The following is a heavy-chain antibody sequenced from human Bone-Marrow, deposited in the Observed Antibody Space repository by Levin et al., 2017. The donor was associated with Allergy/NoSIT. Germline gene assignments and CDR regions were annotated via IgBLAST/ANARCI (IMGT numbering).Heavy chain of an antibody. CDR2: IYSGGAT. CDR1: GVSITTTNYY. CDR3: AAGTGTSFHYMDV. J-gene: IGHJ6*03. D-gene: IGHD1/OR15-1a*01. Sequence: SETLSLTCAVSGVSITTTNYYWDWVRQSPGKGLEWVGSIYSGGATYYNPSLKSRATISVDTSKNHFSLNIISVTAIDSAIYYCAAGTGTSFHYMDVWGKGTTVNVSS. V-gene: IGHV4-39*02.